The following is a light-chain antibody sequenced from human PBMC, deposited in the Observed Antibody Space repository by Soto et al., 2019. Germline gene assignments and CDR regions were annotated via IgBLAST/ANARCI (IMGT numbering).Light chain of an antibody. J-gene: IGKJ4*01. V-gene: IGKV3-11*01. Sequence: EIVLTQSPATVSLSPGERATLSCRASQSVSSFLAWFQQKPGQAPSLLIYDSSNRAPGIPARFSGSGSGTDFTLTISSLEPEDFAAYYCQQRSVWPLTFGGGTKVDIK. CDR1: QSVSSF. CDR3: QQRSVWPLT. CDR2: DSS.